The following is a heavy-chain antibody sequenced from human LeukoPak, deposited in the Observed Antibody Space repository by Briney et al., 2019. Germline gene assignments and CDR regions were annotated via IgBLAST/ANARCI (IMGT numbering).Heavy chain of an antibody. CDR1: GYTFTSYD. Sequence: ASVKVSCKASGYTFTSYDINWVRQATGQGLEWMGWMNPNSGNTGYAQKFQGRVTITRNTSISTAYMELSSLRSEDTAVYYCARGYSNYEMRGIHWFDPWGQGTLVTVSS. CDR2: MNPNSGNT. V-gene: IGHV1-8*03. CDR3: ARGYSNYEMRGIHWFDP. D-gene: IGHD4-11*01. J-gene: IGHJ5*02.